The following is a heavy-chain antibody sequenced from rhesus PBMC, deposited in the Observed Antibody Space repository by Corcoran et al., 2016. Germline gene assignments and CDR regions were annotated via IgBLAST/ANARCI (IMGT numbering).Heavy chain of an antibody. D-gene: IGHD2-21*01. CDR2: ITVGRGAT. V-gene: IGHV4-147*01. CDR3: ARWGFGVGVAMYGLDS. CDR1: GGSISSNY. Sequence: QVQLQESGPGLVKPSETLSLTCAVSGGSISSNYWSCIRQHPGKGTEWFGRITVGRGATHSTPPPPSRVPVSQSTAEHPCSWRLRSVTSADTAVYYCARWGFGVGVAMYGLDSWGQGVVVTVSS. J-gene: IGHJ6*01.